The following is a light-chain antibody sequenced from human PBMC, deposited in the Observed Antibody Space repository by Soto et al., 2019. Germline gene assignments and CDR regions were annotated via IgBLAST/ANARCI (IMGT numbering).Light chain of an antibody. J-gene: IGKJ1*01. CDR3: QQYNNWPTWT. V-gene: IGKV3-11*01. CDR1: QSVSSY. Sequence: EIVLTQSPATLSLSPGERATLSCRASQSVSSYLAWYQQKPGQAPRLFIYDASNRATGIPARFSGSGSGTEFTLTISSLQSEDFAVYYCQQYNNWPTWTLGQGTKVDIK. CDR2: DAS.